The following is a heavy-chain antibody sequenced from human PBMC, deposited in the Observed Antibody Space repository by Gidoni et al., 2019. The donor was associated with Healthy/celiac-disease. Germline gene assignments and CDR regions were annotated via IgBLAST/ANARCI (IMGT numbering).Heavy chain of an antibody. V-gene: IGHV3-30*18. Sequence: QVQLVESGGGVVHAGRSLRLYCAASGFTFSRYRMHWVRQAPGKGLEWVAVISYDGSNKYYADSVKGRFTISRDNSKNTLYLQMNSLRAEDTAVYYCAKDLNDFGSGYSYGSPAFDYWGQGTLVTVSS. CDR1: GFTFSRYR. CDR2: ISYDGSNK. J-gene: IGHJ4*02. D-gene: IGHD5-18*01. CDR3: AKDLNDFGSGYSYGSPAFDY.